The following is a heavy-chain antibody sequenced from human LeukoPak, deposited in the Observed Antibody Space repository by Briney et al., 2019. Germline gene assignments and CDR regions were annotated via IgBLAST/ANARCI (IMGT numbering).Heavy chain of an antibody. D-gene: IGHD6-13*01. V-gene: IGHV3-23*01. J-gene: IGHJ6*03. CDR3: AKDGSSWYAGYYYYYMDV. Sequence: GGSLRLSCAASGFTFSSYAMSWVRQAPGKGPEWVSAISGSGGSTYYADSVKGRFTISRDNSKNTLYLQMNSLRAEDTAVYYCAKDGSSWYAGYYYYYMDVWGKGTTVTVSS. CDR1: GFTFSSYA. CDR2: ISGSGGST.